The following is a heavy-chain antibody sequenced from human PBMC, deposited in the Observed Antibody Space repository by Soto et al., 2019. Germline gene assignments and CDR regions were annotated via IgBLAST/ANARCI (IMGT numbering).Heavy chain of an antibody. D-gene: IGHD5-18*01. CDR2: IIPIFGTA. V-gene: IGHV1-69*12. CDR3: AMVSGVRYRYGLSADY. Sequence: QVQLVQSGAEVKKPGSSVKVSCKASGGTFSSYAISWVRQAPGQGLEWMGGIIPIFGTANYAQKFQGRVTITADQSTSTGYMVLSSLRSEDTAVYYCAMVSGVRYRYGLSADYRGQGTLVTVSS. CDR1: GGTFSSYA. J-gene: IGHJ4*01.